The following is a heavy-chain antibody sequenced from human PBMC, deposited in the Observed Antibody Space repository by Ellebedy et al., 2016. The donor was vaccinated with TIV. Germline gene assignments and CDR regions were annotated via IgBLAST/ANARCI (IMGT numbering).Heavy chain of an antibody. D-gene: IGHD3-10*01. J-gene: IGHJ6*02. CDR1: GFTFSSYG. Sequence: GESLKISCAASGFTFSSYGMHWVRQAPGKGLECVAGISHDGRNYKHADSVKGRFTISRDDSKDTLYLQMNSLRSEDTAVYYCAKPPNGGSPTYYYYVLDVWGQGTTVTVSS. CDR2: ISHDGRNY. V-gene: IGHV3-30*18. CDR3: AKPPNGGSPTYYYYVLDV.